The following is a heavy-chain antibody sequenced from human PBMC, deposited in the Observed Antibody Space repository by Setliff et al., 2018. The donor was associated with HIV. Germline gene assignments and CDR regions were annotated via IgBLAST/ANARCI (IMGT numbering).Heavy chain of an antibody. CDR1: GFTFSSYW. Sequence: GSLRLSCAASGFTFSSYWMNWVRQAPGKGLEWVANIKQDGSEKYYVDSVKGRFTISRDNAKNSLYLQMNSLRGEDTALYYCTRDLGYDSFDIWGQGTMVTVSS. V-gene: IGHV3-7*01. CDR2: IKQDGSEK. J-gene: IGHJ3*02. D-gene: IGHD3-22*01. CDR3: TRDLGYDSFDI.